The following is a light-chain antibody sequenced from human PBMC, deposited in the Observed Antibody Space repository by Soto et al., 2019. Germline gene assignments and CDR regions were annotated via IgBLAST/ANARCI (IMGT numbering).Light chain of an antibody. CDR1: QGISTY. J-gene: IGKJ3*01. CDR2: AAS. CDR3: QQYDNLPG. V-gene: IGKV1-33*01. Sequence: DIQMTQSPSSLSASVGDRVTITCRASQGISTYLNCYQQKPGKAPKLLIYAASSLQSGVPSRFSGSGSGTDFTFTISSLQPEDIATYYCQQYDNLPGFGPGTKVDIK.